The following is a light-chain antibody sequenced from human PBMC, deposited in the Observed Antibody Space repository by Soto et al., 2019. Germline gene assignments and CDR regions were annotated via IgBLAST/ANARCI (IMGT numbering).Light chain of an antibody. Sequence: EIVLTQSPATLSSFPGDRVTLSCRASQAVNTRLAWSQHRPGQAPRLLIYLASNRAAGVPARFSGSGSGTDFTLTISDVEPEDFAVYCCHQHQSWPRTFGQGTTVDI. CDR2: LAS. V-gene: IGKV3-11*01. CDR1: QAVNTR. J-gene: IGKJ1*01. CDR3: HQHQSWPRT.